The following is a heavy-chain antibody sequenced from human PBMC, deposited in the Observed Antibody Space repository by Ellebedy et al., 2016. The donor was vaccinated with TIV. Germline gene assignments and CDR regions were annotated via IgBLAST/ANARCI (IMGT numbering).Heavy chain of an antibody. CDR1: GGIFSGYA. V-gene: IGHV1-69*10. D-gene: IGHD1-1*01. CDR3: ARGARGDTTPNYFDY. J-gene: IGHJ4*02. Sequence: AASVKVSCKASGGIFSGYAVIWVRQAPGQGLEWMGGIIPILDTPIYAQKFQGRVTMSADKSTNTAYLEVTGLRSEDTAVYYCARGARGDTTPNYFDYWGQGTLVTVSS. CDR2: IIPILDTP.